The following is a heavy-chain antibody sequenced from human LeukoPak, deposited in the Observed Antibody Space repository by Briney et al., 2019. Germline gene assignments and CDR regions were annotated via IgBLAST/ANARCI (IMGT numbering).Heavy chain of an antibody. D-gene: IGHD1-26*01. CDR2: IYTSGST. Sequence: SETLSLTCTVSGGSMSNNYWSWIRQPAGKGLEWIGRIYTSGSTNYNPSLKSRVTMSVDTSKNQFSLKLSSVTAADTAVYYCARVGDELPRYYFDYWGQGTLVTVSS. CDR1: GGSMSNNY. V-gene: IGHV4-4*07. CDR3: ARVGDELPRYYFDY. J-gene: IGHJ4*02.